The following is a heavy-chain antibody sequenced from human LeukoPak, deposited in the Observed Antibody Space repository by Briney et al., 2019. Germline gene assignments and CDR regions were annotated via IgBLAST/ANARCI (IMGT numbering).Heavy chain of an antibody. D-gene: IGHD2-2*02. J-gene: IGHJ6*04. V-gene: IGHV3-11*06. CDR1: GFTFSDYY. CDR2: ISSSSSYT. Sequence: GGSLRLSCAASGFTFSDYYMSWIRQAPGKGLKWVSYISSSSSYTNYADSVKGRFTISRDNAKNSLYLQMNSLRAEDTAVYYCARVSPAAINGMDVWGTGTTVTVSS. CDR3: ARVSPAAINGMDV.